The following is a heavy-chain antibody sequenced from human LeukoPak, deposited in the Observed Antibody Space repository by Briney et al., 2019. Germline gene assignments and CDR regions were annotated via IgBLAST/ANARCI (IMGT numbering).Heavy chain of an antibody. D-gene: IGHD3-3*02. CDR2: INQDGGEK. CDR1: GLTLSNFW. CDR3: VRGHLWLEN. J-gene: IGHJ4*02. V-gene: IGHV3-7*03. Sequence: GGSLRLSCVASGLTLSNFWMTWVRQAPGKGLEWVATINQDGGEKYYVDSVKGRFIISRDNAKNSVYLQMDSLRVEETAVYSCVRGHLWLENWGQGTLVTVSS.